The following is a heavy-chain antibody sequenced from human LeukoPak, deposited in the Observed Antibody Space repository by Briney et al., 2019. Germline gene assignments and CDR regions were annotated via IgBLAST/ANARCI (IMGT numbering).Heavy chain of an antibody. D-gene: IGHD4-23*01. CDR3: ARGGFSGNSFYHFDY. J-gene: IGHJ4*02. CDR2: INTANGIT. Sequence: GASVKVSCKASGYTFTNYAIHWVRQAPGQSLEWMGWINTANGITKSSQNFQVRVTITRDISATTAYMELSSLTSEDTAVYYCARGGFSGNSFYHFDYWGQGTLVTVSS. CDR1: GYTFTNYA. V-gene: IGHV1-3*04.